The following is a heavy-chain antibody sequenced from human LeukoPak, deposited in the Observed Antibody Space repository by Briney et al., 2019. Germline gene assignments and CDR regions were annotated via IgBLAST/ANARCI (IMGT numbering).Heavy chain of an antibody. J-gene: IGHJ6*03. CDR2: IIPIFDTA. CDR3: AIPQEAGFEYYYYYMDV. Sequence: SVKVSCKASGGTFTSYTISWVRHAPGQGLEWMGGIIPIFDTANYAQKFQGRVTITTDESTSTAYMELSSLRSEDTAVYYCAIPQEAGFEYYYYYMDVWGKGTTVTVSS. D-gene: IGHD3-10*01. CDR1: GGTFTSYT. V-gene: IGHV1-69*05.